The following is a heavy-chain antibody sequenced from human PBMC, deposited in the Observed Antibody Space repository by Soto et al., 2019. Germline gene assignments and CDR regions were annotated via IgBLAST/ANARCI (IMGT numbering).Heavy chain of an antibody. D-gene: IGHD3-16*01. CDR2: IHSDESST. J-gene: IGHJ4*02. CDR3: ARGLRGGSGSYATDY. Sequence: EVQLVESGGGLVQPGGSLRLSCAASGFTFNSYWMHWVRQAPGKGLVWVSRIHSDESSTSHADSLKGRFTISRDNAKNTLYLQMNSLTVEDTAISYCARGLRGGSGSYATDYWGQGTLVTVSS. V-gene: IGHV3-74*01. CDR1: GFTFNSYW.